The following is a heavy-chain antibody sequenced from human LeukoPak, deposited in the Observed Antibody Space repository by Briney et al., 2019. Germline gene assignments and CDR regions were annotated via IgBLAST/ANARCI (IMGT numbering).Heavy chain of an antibody. CDR2: ISSSGSTI. Sequence: GGTLRLSCAASGFTFSSYGMNWVRQAPGKGLEWVSYISSSGSTIYYADSVKGRFTISRDNAKNSLYLQMNSLRAEDTAVYYCARVPPDYYDSSGFDYWGQGTLVTVSS. J-gene: IGHJ4*02. V-gene: IGHV3-48*04. CDR3: ARVPPDYYDSSGFDY. D-gene: IGHD3-22*01. CDR1: GFTFSSYG.